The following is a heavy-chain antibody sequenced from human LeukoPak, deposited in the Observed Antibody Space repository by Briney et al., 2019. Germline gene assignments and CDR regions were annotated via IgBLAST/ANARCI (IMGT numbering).Heavy chain of an antibody. D-gene: IGHD1-26*01. Sequence: ASVKVSCKASGYTFTSYGLTWVRQAPGQGLEWMGWITTYNGDTNYAQNLQGRVTLTTDPSTSTAYLDLRSLRSDDTAVYYCARVTLKSTTTRFTLAGDYFDYWGQGTLVTVSS. CDR2: ITTYNGDT. CDR1: GYTFTSYG. V-gene: IGHV1-18*01. J-gene: IGHJ4*02. CDR3: ARVTLKSTTTRFTLAGDYFDY.